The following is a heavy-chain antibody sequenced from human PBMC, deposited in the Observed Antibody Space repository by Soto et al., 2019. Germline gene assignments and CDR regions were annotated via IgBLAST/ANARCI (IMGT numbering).Heavy chain of an antibody. CDR2: INHSGST. D-gene: IGHD3-3*01. CDR1: GVSFSGYY. CDR3: ASGPLVLRVCDWLPRKGGIWFHP. V-gene: IGHV4-34*01. J-gene: IGHJ5*02. Sequence: SETLSLTCAVYGVSFSGYYWSWIRQPPGKGLEWIGEINHSGSTNYNPSLKSRVTISVDTSKNQFSLKLSSVTAADTAVYYCASGPLVLRVCDWLPRKGGIWFHPWGRGSMETLAS.